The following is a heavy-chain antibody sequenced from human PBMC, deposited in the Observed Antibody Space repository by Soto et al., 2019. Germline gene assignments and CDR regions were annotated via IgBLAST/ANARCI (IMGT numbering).Heavy chain of an antibody. D-gene: IGHD5-12*01. CDR1: GGSVSSGSYY. CDR3: ARVERMDIVPTIFDY. Sequence: SETLSLTCTVSGGSVSSGSYYWSWIRQPPGKGLEWIGYIYYSGSTNYNPSLKSRVTISVDTSKNQFSLKLSSVTAADTAVYYCARVERMDIVPTIFDYWGQGTLVTVSS. V-gene: IGHV4-61*01. J-gene: IGHJ4*02. CDR2: IYYSGST.